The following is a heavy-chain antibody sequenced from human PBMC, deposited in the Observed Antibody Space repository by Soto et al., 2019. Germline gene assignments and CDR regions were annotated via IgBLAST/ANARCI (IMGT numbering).Heavy chain of an antibody. Sequence: SETLSLTCSVSGVSISSYFWSWIRQAPARGLEWIGYTYHRGSTNYSPSLKSRVAISLDTSENQFSLKVNSVTAADTAVYYCARIGGYHGPLDYWGQGTPVTVSS. D-gene: IGHD6-25*01. J-gene: IGHJ4*02. CDR3: ARIGGYHGPLDY. CDR2: TYHRGST. CDR1: GVSISSYF. V-gene: IGHV4-59*01.